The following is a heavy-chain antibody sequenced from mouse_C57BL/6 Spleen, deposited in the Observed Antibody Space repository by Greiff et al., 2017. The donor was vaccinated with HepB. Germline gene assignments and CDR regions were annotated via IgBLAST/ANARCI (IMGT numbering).Heavy chain of an antibody. Sequence: QVQLQQPGAELVRPGSSVKLSCKASGYTFTSYWMDWVKQRPGQGLEWIGNIYPSDSETHYNQKFKDKATLTVDKSSSTAYMQLSSLTSEDSAVYYCARGTGTWFDYWGQGTTLTVSS. CDR1: GYTFTSYW. CDR3: ARGTGTWFDY. D-gene: IGHD4-1*01. V-gene: IGHV1-61*01. CDR2: IYPSDSET. J-gene: IGHJ2*01.